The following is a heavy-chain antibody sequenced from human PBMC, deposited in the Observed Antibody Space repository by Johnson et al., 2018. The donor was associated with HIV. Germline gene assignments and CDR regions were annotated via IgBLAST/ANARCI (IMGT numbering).Heavy chain of an antibody. CDR3: AREPVAGPGRNAFDI. CDR1: GFTFDDYG. CDR2: ISWNGGNT. D-gene: IGHD6-19*01. Sequence: VRLAESGGGVVRPGGSLRLSCAASGFTFDDYGMSWVRQAPGKGLEWVSGISWNGGNTDYADSVKGRFTISRDNAKNSLYLQMNSLRAEDTALYFCAREPVAGPGRNAFDIWGQGTMVTVSS. J-gene: IGHJ3*02. V-gene: IGHV3-20*04.